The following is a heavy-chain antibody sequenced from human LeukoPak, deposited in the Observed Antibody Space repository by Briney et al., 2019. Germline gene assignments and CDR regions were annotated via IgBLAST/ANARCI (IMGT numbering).Heavy chain of an antibody. J-gene: IGHJ5*01. Sequence: GSVKVSCKASGYTFTGYYMHWVRQAPGQGLEWMGWINPHNGDTNYEQMFQGRVTMTRDTSISTAYMELSSLRSDDTAVYYCARGVYSGWYTHNWLDSWGQGALVIVSS. CDR2: INPHNGDT. D-gene: IGHD6-19*01. CDR1: GYTFTGYY. CDR3: ARGVYSGWYTHNWLDS. V-gene: IGHV1-2*02.